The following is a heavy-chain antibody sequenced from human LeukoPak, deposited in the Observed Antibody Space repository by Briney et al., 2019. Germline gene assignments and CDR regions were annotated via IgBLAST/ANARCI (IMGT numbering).Heavy chain of an antibody. D-gene: IGHD6-6*01. CDR2: IYYSGST. CDR3: ARDPSSSLLGNWFDP. J-gene: IGHJ5*02. CDR1: GGSISSGSYY. V-gene: IGHV4-39*07. Sequence: SETLSLTCTVSGGSISSGSYYWSWIRQPAGKGLEWIGSIYYSGSTYYNPSLKSRVTISVDTSKNQFSLKLSSVTAADTAVYYCARDPSSSLLGNWFDPWGQGTLVTVSS.